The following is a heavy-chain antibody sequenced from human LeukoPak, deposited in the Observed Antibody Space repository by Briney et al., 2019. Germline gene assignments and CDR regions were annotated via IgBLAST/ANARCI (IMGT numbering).Heavy chain of an antibody. V-gene: IGHV3-30*03. CDR1: GFTFSTYG. J-gene: IGHJ5*02. D-gene: IGHD5-12*01. CDR2: ISNDGNNK. Sequence: PGGSLRLSCAASGFTFSTYGMHWVRQAPGKGLEWVAVISNDGNNKLYGDSVKGRFTISRDNSKNTLCLQMNSLRAEDTAVYYCARSDVDMAAWGQGTLVTVSS. CDR3: ARSDVDMAA.